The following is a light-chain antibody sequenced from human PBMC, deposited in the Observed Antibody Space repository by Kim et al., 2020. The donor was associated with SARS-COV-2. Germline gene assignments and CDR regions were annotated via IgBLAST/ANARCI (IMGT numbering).Light chain of an antibody. CDR1: NLGDKY. CDR2: QDS. V-gene: IGLV3-1*01. Sequence: VAPGQTASITCSGDNLGDKYACWYQQKPGPSPVLVIYQDSKRPSGIPERFSGSNSGNTATLTISGTQAMDEADYYCQAWDSSTAWVFGGGTQLTVL. CDR3: QAWDSSTAWV. J-gene: IGLJ3*02.